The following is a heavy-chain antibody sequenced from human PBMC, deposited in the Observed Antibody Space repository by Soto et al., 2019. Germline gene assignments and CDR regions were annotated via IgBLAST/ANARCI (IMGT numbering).Heavy chain of an antibody. J-gene: IGHJ5*02. CDR3: AREIPSRGAGWFDL. Sequence: EVQLVESGGGLVQPGGSLRLSCAASGFTFSSYSMNWVRQAPGKGLEWVSYISSSSSTIYYADSVKGRFTISRDNAKHSMYLQLNSLRDEDTAVYYCAREIPSRGAGWFDLWGQGTLVTVSS. CDR2: ISSSSSTI. D-gene: IGHD3-10*01. V-gene: IGHV3-48*02. CDR1: GFTFSSYS.